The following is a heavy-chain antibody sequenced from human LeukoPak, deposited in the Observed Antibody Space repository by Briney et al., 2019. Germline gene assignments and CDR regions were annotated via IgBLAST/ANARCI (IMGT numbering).Heavy chain of an antibody. D-gene: IGHD2-2*01. Sequence: GGSLRLSCAASDSTFSSFSMRWVRQAPGKGLFWVAANSSRSAHIYYADSVKGRFTISRDNAKKSLYLEMNNLRADDTAVYYCARDRSTSRYYHGMDVWGPGTTVIVSS. CDR1: DSTFSSFS. CDR3: ARDRSTSRYYHGMDV. J-gene: IGHJ6*02. V-gene: IGHV3-21*01. CDR2: NSSRSAHI.